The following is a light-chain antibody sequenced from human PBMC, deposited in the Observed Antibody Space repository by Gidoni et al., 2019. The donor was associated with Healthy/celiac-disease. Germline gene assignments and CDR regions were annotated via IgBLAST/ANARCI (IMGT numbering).Light chain of an antibody. CDR1: QSVLYSSNNKNY. J-gene: IGKJ5*01. CDR3: QQYYSTHT. V-gene: IGKV4-1*01. CDR2: WAS. Sequence: DIVMTQSPDSLAVSLGERATINCKSSQSVLYSSNNKNYLAWYQQKPGQPPKLLIYWASTRESGVPDRFSGSGSGTDFTLTISSLQAEDVAVYYCQQYYSTHTFGQXTRLEIK.